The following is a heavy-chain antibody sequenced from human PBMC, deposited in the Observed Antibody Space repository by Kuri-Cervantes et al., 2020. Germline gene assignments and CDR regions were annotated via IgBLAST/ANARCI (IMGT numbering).Heavy chain of an antibody. CDR1: GFTFSSYS. D-gene: IGHD3-3*01. J-gene: IGHJ4*02. Sequence: GGSLRLSCAASGFTFSSYSTNWVRQAPGKGLEWVGRIKSKTDGGTTDYAAPVKGRFTISRDDSKNTLYLQMNSLKTEDTAVYYCTFRHYDFWSGRDYWGQGTLVTVSS. CDR2: IKSKTDGGTT. V-gene: IGHV3-15*01. CDR3: TFRHYDFWSGRDY.